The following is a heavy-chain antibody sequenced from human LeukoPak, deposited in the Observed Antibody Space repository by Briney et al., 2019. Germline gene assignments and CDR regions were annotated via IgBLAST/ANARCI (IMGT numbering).Heavy chain of an antibody. CDR2: ISAYTGDT. CDR3: ARGLGLRLRPSRFDP. J-gene: IGHJ5*02. CDR1: GYTFTNYG. D-gene: IGHD2-21*02. V-gene: IGHV1-18*01. Sequence: ASVNVSCKTSGYTFTNYGIGWVRQAPGQGLEWMGWISAYTGDTHYVQKFHDRVTMTIDTSTNTAYMQLTTLTSDDTAAYYCARGLGLRLRPSRFDPWGQGTLVTVSS.